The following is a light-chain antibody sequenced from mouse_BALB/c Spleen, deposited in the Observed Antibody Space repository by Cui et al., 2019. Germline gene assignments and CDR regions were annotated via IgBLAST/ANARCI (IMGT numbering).Light chain of an antibody. CDR2: ATS. Sequence: QIVLTQSPAIMSASPGQKVTITCSASSSVNYMHWYQQKPGSSPKLCIYATSKLALGVPACFSGSGSGTSYSLTISSMVAEDATSYFCHQWSSYPRTFGGGTKLEIK. V-gene: IGKV4-71*01. CDR3: HQWSSYPRT. CDR1: SSVNY. J-gene: IGKJ2*01.